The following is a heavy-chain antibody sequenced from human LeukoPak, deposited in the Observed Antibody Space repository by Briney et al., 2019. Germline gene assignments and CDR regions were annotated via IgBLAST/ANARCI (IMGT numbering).Heavy chain of an antibody. Sequence: PGGSLRLSCATSGFIFSHFGMHWVRQAPGKGLEWVAAIQSDGSQEYFADSVKGRSTISRDNAKNSLYLQMNSLRAEDTAVYYCASVYIAAAATEDYWGQGTLVTVSS. D-gene: IGHD6-13*01. CDR3: ASVYIAAAATEDY. CDR2: IQSDGSQE. J-gene: IGHJ4*02. CDR1: GFIFSHFG. V-gene: IGHV3-33*03.